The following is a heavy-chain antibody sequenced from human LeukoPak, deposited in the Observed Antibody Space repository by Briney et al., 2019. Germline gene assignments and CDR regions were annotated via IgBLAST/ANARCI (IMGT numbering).Heavy chain of an antibody. CDR2: ISSSGNTI. CDR1: GFRFSSYE. V-gene: IGHV3-48*03. CDR3: ARDEEGDYDFDY. D-gene: IGHD4-17*01. Sequence: GGSLRLPCVASGFRFSSYEMNWVRPAPGKGLEWVSHISSSGNTIHYADSVKGRFTVSRDNAKNSVYLQMNSLRAEDTAVYYCARDEEGDYDFDYWGQGTLVTVSS. J-gene: IGHJ4*02.